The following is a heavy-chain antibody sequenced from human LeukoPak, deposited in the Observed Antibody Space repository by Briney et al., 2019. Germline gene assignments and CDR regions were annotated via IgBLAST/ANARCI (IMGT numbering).Heavy chain of an antibody. J-gene: IGHJ4*02. Sequence: SETLSLTCTVSGGSISSYYWSWIRQPAGEGLEWIGRIYTSGSTNYNPSLKGRVTMSVDTSKNQFSLKLSSVTAADTAVYYCARVVDYGSGSYYEYYFDYWGQGTLVTVSS. V-gene: IGHV4-4*07. CDR2: IYTSGST. CDR1: GGSISSYY. D-gene: IGHD3-10*01. CDR3: ARVVDYGSGSYYEYYFDY.